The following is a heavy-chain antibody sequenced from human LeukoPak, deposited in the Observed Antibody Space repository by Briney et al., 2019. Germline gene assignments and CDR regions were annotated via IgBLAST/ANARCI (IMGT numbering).Heavy chain of an antibody. CDR2: IYPGDSDT. CDR3: ARGEDYVWGSYRSDWFDP. D-gene: IGHD3-16*02. J-gene: IGHJ5*02. V-gene: IGHV5-51*01. CDR1: GYSFTSYW. Sequence: GESLKISCKGSGYSFTSYWIGWVRQMPGKGLEWMGIIYPGDSDTRYSPSFQGQVSISADKSISTAYLQWSSLKASDTAMYYCARGEDYVWGSYRSDWFDPWGQGTLVTVSS.